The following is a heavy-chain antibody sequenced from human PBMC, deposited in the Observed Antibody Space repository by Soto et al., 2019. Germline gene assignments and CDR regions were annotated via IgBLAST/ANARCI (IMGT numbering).Heavy chain of an antibody. Sequence: QVQLQESGPGLVKPSQTLSLTCTVSGGSISSGDHYWSWIRQHPGEGLEWIGFIYYAANSYYKPPLTSRLTISVDTSKNQFSLRLSSVTAADTAVYYCARVRYDYGSGSYSMDVWGRGTTVTVSS. CDR2: IYYAANS. D-gene: IGHD3-10*01. CDR3: ARVRYDYGSGSYSMDV. J-gene: IGHJ6*02. V-gene: IGHV4-31*03. CDR1: GGSISSGDHY.